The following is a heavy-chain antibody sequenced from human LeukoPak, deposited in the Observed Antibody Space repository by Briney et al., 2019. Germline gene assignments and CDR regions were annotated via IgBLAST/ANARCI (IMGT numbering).Heavy chain of an antibody. D-gene: IGHD5-24*01. V-gene: IGHV3-11*04. J-gene: IGHJ4*02. CDR1: GFTLSDYY. CDR2: MSSSGSTI. Sequence: GSLRLSCAASGFTLSDYYMNWIRQAPGKGLEWISYMSSSGSTINYADSVKGRFTISRDNAKNSLYLHVKSLRAEDTAVYYCARARWYSSDYWGQGTLVTVSS. CDR3: ARARWYSSDY.